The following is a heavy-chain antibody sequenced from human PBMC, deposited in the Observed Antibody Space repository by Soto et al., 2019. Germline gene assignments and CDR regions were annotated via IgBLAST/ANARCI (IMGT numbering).Heavy chain of an antibody. V-gene: IGHV3-9*01. CDR3: AKDTGISITMVRGVIFYGAFDI. Sequence: GGSLRLSCAASGFTFDDYAMHWVRQAPGKGLEWVSGISWNSGSIGYADSVKGRFTISRDNAKNSLYLQMNSLRAEDTALYYCAKDTGISITMVRGVIFYGAFDIWGQGTMVTVSS. CDR1: GFTFDDYA. D-gene: IGHD3-10*01. J-gene: IGHJ3*02. CDR2: ISWNSGSI.